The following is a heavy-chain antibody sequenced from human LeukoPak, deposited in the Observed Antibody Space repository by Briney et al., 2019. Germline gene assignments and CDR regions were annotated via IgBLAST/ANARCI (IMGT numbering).Heavy chain of an antibody. CDR2: ISSSGSTI. CDR3: ARNTPSVEMATISFFDY. J-gene: IGHJ4*02. V-gene: IGHV3-48*03. D-gene: IGHD5-24*01. Sequence: PGGSLRLSCAASGFTFSSYEMNWVRQAPGKGLEWVSYISSSGSTIYYADSVKGRFTISRDNAKNSLYLQMNSLRAEDTAVYYCARNTPSVEMATISFFDYGGQGTLVTVSS. CDR1: GFTFSSYE.